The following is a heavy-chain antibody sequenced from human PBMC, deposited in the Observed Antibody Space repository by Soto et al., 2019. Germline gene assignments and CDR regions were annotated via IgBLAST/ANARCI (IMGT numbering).Heavy chain of an antibody. CDR1: GYTFSSYG. V-gene: IGHV1-18*01. Sequence: QAQLVQSGPEVKKPGAAVKVSCKASGYTFSSYGISWVRQAPGQGLEWLGWISPYDDDTKYAQNLQGRVRMTTDTSTRTVYMDLRILRSDDTAIYYCARGGYYDSSGSRNYHYYGMDVWGQGTTVTVSS. J-gene: IGHJ6*02. D-gene: IGHD3-22*01. CDR3: ARGGYYDSSGSRNYHYYGMDV. CDR2: ISPYDDDT.